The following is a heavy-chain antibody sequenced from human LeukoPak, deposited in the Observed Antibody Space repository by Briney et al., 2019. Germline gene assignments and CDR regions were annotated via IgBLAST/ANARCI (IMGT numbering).Heavy chain of an antibody. CDR2: ISRSSTTI. J-gene: IGHJ4*02. Sequence: PGGSLRLSCAASGFTFSNFGMNWVRQAPGKGLEWISYISRSSTTIYYADSVKGRFTTSRDNAYRSLYLQMNSLRVEDTAVYYCASTTVTNLLSDYWGQGTLVTVSS. CDR3: ASTTVTNLLSDY. CDR1: GFTFSNFG. V-gene: IGHV3-48*04. D-gene: IGHD4-17*01.